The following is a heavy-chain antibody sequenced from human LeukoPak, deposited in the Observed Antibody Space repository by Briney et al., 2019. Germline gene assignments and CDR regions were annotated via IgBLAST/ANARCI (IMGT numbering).Heavy chain of an antibody. Sequence: ASVKVSCKASGGTFSSYAISWVRQAPGQGLEWMGRIIPIFGTANYARKFQGRVTITTDESTSTAYMELSSLRSEDTAVYYCARDVEMWNWFDPWGQGTLVTVSS. CDR2: IIPIFGTA. J-gene: IGHJ5*02. V-gene: IGHV1-69*05. D-gene: IGHD5-24*01. CDR1: GGTFSSYA. CDR3: ARDVEMWNWFDP.